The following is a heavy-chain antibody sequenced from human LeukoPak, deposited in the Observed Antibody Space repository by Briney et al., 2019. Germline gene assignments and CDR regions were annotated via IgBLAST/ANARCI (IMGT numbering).Heavy chain of an antibody. CDR3: ARVDTAMDDAFDI. J-gene: IGHJ3*02. D-gene: IGHD5-18*01. CDR2: ISSSGSTI. V-gene: IGHV3-11*01. Sequence: GGSLRLSCAASGFTLSDYYMSWIRQAPGKGLEWVSYISSSGSTIYYADSVKGRFTISRDNAKNSLYLQMNSLRAEDTAVYYCARVDTAMDDAFDIWGQGTMVTVSS. CDR1: GFTLSDYY.